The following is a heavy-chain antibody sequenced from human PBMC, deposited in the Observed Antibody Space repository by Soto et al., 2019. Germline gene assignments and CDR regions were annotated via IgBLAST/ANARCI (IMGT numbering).Heavy chain of an antibody. D-gene: IGHD1-26*01. CDR1: GYTFITYF. J-gene: IGHJ4*01. CDR3: AKSYSSRYLYYFDY. Sequence: ASVKVSCKASGYTFITYFMHWVRQAPGQGLEWMGGINPKSGGTNYAQKFQDRVTMTRDTSISTAYMEVSRLRSDDTAVYYCAKSYSSRYLYYFDYWGQGTLVTVSS. CDR2: INPKSGGT. V-gene: IGHV1-2*02.